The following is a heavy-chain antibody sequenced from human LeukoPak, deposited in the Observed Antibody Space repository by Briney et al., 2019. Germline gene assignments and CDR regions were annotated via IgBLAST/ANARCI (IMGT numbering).Heavy chain of an antibody. D-gene: IGHD3-16*02. V-gene: IGHV3-23*01. CDR2: ISDTGRLS. J-gene: IGHJ4*02. CDR3: TTRIMITFGGVIVHDY. CDR1: GFTFSSSA. Sequence: GGSLRLSCAASGFTFSSSAMSWVRQAPGKGLEWVAAISDTGRLSYCADSVNGRFTISRDNSKNTLSLQMNSLRAADTAVYYCTTRIMITFGGVIVHDYWGQGTLVTVSS.